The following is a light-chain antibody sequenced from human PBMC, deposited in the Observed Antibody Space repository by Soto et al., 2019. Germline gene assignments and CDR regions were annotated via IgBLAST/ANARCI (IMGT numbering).Light chain of an antibody. J-gene: IGKJ4*02. Sequence: DIQMTQSPSFLSASVGDSVTSTCRASQDISKGLAWDQQKPGRAPKILIFAAATLERGVPSRFSGSGSGTAFTLTISSLQTEDSPTYYCQQDDSIPLTFGGGTKVDFK. CDR3: QQDDSIPLT. CDR2: AAA. V-gene: IGKV1-12*01. CDR1: QDISKG.